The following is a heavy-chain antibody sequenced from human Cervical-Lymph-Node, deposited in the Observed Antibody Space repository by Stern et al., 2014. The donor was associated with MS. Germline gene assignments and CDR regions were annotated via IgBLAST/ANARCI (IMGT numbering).Heavy chain of an antibody. CDR3: MGVGDAMDV. CDR2: ISFVGSNK. V-gene: IGHV3-30*03. CDR1: GFSISSLG. J-gene: IGHJ6*02. Sequence: VQLVESGGGVVQPGRSLRLSCAASGFSISSLGMHWVRQAPGKGLEWVAVISFVGSNKKYGGAVQGQFTISSDNSNNTMYLQMSSLRPEDTAVYYCMGVGDAMDVGGQGTTVIVS.